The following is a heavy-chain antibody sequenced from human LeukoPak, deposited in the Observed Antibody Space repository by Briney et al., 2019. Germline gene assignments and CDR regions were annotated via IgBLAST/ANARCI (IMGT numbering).Heavy chain of an antibody. CDR2: IRNKAKGYTT. D-gene: IGHD1-26*01. Sequence: GGSLRLSCAVSGFTFSDHYMDWVRQAPGKGLEWVGRIRNKAKGYTTEYAAPVKCRFTISRDDSKNSLYLQMNSLKTEDTAVYYCARGFNGLDSKVGENWGQGTLVTVSS. CDR3: ARGFNGLDSKVGEN. J-gene: IGHJ4*02. V-gene: IGHV3-72*01. CDR1: GFTFSDHY.